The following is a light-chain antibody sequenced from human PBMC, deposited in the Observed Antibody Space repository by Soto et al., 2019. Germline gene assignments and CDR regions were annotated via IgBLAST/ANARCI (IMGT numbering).Light chain of an antibody. J-gene: IGKJ2*01. Sequence: DIVMTQSPDSLAVSLGERATINCKSSQSVLYSSHNKNYLAWYQQKPGQPPKLLIYCASTRESGVPDRFSGSGSGTEFTLTISSLQAADVAVYYCQQYYSTPYTFGQGTKLEIK. CDR3: QQYYSTPYT. CDR1: QSVLYSSHNKNY. V-gene: IGKV4-1*01. CDR2: CAS.